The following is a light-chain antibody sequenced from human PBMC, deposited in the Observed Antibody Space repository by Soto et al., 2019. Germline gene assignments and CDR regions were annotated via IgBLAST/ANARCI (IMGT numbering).Light chain of an antibody. Sequence: EIVLTQSPGTLSLSPGERAALSCRASQIVYGRQLAWYQHKPGQTPRLLIYDTSTRATGVPTRFSGSRSGAEFTLTINSLQSEDFAVYYCQPYNNWPLTFGGGTKVDIK. V-gene: IGKV3-15*01. CDR2: DTS. J-gene: IGKJ4*01. CDR3: QPYNNWPLT. CDR1: QIVYGRQ.